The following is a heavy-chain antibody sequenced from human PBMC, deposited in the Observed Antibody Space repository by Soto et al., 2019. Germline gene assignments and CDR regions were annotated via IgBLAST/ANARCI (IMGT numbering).Heavy chain of an antibody. CDR2: IYYSGDT. V-gene: IGHV4-39*01. CDR3: ARHGYTSGSNHFDY. J-gene: IGHJ4*02. Sequence: PSETLSLTCAVSGGSISSSTSYWGWIRQPPGRGLEWIGSIYYSGDTYYNPSLKSRVTISVDTSEDQFSLKPSSVTAADTAVYYCARHGYTSGSNHFDYWGQGTLVTVSS. CDR1: GGSISSSTSY. D-gene: IGHD6-19*01.